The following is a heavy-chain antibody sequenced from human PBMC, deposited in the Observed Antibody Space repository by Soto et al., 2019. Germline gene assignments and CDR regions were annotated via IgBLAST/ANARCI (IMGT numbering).Heavy chain of an antibody. CDR1: GYTFTGYY. D-gene: IGHD5-12*01. CDR3: ARGVSSGYDYYYYYYMDV. CDR2: INPNSGGT. V-gene: IGHV1-2*04. Sequence: ASVKVSCKASGYTFTGYYMHWVRQAPGQGLELMGWINPNSGGTNYAQKFQGWVTMTRDTSISTAYMELSRLRSDDTAVYYCARGVSSGYDYYYYYYMDVWGKGTTVTVSS. J-gene: IGHJ6*03.